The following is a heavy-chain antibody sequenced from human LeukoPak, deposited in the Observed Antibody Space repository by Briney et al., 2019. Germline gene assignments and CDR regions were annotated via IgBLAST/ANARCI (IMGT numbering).Heavy chain of an antibody. J-gene: IGHJ6*03. CDR1: GGSISSHY. CDR3: ARSKRQNYYYYYMDV. Sequence: SETLSLTCTVSGGSISSHYWSWIQQPPGKGLEWIGYIYYSGSTNYNPSLKSRVTISVDTSKNQFSLKLSSVTAADTAVYYCARSKRQNYYYYYMDVWGKGTTVTVSS. CDR2: IYYSGST. V-gene: IGHV4-59*11.